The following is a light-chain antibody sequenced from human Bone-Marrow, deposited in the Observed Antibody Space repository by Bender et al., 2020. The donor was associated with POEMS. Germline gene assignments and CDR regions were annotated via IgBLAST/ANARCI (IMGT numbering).Light chain of an antibody. CDR2: EDD. V-gene: IGLV6-57*04. Sequence: FMLTQPHSVSESPGKTVTISCTRSSGSIVSNYVQWYQQRPGSAPTTVIYEDDQRPSGVPDRFSGSIIGNKAALTITGAQADDESDYHCTLFMPSGISLFGGGTKLTVL. CDR1: SGSIVSNY. CDR3: TLFMPSGISL. J-gene: IGLJ2*01.